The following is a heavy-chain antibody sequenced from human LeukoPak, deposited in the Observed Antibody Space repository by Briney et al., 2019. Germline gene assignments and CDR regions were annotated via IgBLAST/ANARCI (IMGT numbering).Heavy chain of an antibody. CDR1: GFTFDDYG. V-gene: IGHV3-20*04. CDR2: INWNGGST. Sequence: RTGGSLRLSCAASGFTFDDYGMSWVRQAPGKGLEWVSGINWNGGSTGYADSVKGRFTISRDNAKNSLYLQMNSLRAEDPALYYCARIGVATLYYMDVWGKGTTVTVSS. J-gene: IGHJ6*03. CDR3: ARIGVATLYYMDV. D-gene: IGHD3-3*01.